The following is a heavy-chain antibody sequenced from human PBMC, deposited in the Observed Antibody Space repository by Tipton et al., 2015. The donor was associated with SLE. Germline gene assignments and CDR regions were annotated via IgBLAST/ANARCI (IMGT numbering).Heavy chain of an antibody. V-gene: IGHV4-59*01. J-gene: IGHJ3*02. CDR1: GGSISSFY. D-gene: IGHD2-15*01. CDR2: IYYSGAT. Sequence: TLSLTCTVSGGSISSFYWSWIRQPPGKGLEWIGYIYYSGATNYNPSLKSRVTILVDMSKSQFSLKLSSVTAAATAVYYCARVDVVVVSPGAFDIWGTGTLATVSS. CDR3: ARVDVVVVSPGAFDI.